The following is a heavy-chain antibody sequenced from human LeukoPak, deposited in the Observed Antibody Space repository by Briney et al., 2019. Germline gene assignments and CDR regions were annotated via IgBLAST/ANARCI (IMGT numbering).Heavy chain of an antibody. V-gene: IGHV3-23*01. D-gene: IGHD5-24*01. CDR1: GFTFSNYA. Sequence: SGGSLRLSCAASGFTFSNYAMNWVRQAPGKGLEWVSTISGGGGTTYYTDSVEGRFTISRDSSKNTLYLQMNSLRAEDTAAYYCAKGRRDGHNFDFDYWGQGTLVTVSS. CDR2: ISGGGGTT. J-gene: IGHJ4*02. CDR3: AKGRRDGHNFDFDY.